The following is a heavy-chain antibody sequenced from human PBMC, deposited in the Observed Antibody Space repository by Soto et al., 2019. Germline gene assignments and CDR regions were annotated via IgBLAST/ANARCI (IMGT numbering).Heavy chain of an antibody. J-gene: IGHJ6*02. CDR3: ARGLWSGYYYYYYGMDV. D-gene: IGHD3-3*01. Sequence: SETLSLTCTVSGGSVSSGSYYWSWIRQPPGKGLEWIGYIYYSGSTNYNPSLKSRVTISVDTSKNQFSLKLSSVTAADTAVYYCARGLWSGYYYYYYGMDVWGQGTTVTVSS. CDR2: IYYSGST. V-gene: IGHV4-61*01. CDR1: GGSVSSGSYY.